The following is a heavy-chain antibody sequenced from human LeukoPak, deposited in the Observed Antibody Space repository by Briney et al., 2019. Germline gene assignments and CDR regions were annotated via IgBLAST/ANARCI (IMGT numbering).Heavy chain of an antibody. V-gene: IGHV1-2*02. J-gene: IGHJ5*02. CDR3: ARDTTRDNWFDP. D-gene: IGHD1-26*01. Sequence: GASVKVSCRASGYTLSAYYMHWVRQAPGQGPEWMGWINPGSGGTKYAEKFQGRVTMTRDTSISTAYMELSGLRSDDTAVYYCARDTTRDNWFDPWGQGTLVTVSS. CDR1: GYTLSAYY. CDR2: INPGSGGT.